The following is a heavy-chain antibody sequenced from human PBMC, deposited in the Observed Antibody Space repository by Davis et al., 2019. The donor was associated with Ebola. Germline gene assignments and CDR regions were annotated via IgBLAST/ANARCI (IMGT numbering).Heavy chain of an antibody. V-gene: IGHV3-74*01. CDR3: VNGGSTTVTTPAFDY. CDR2: INSDGSST. Sequence: HTGGSLRLSCAASGFTFSTYAMSWVRQAPGKGLVWVSRINSDGSSTSYADSVKGRFTISRDNSKNTLYLQMSSLRAEDTAVYYCVNGGSTTVTTPAFDYWGQGTLVTVSS. J-gene: IGHJ4*02. D-gene: IGHD4-11*01. CDR1: GFTFSTYA.